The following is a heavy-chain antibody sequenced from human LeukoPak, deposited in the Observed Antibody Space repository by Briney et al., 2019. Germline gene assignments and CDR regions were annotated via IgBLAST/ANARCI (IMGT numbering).Heavy chain of an antibody. CDR3: AKGNGYSYGRYYFDY. CDR2: ITASGGNT. J-gene: IGHJ4*02. CDR1: GFTFSIYA. V-gene: IGHV3-23*01. D-gene: IGHD5-18*01. Sequence: GGSLRLSCAASGFTFSIYAMGWVRQAPGKGLEWVSAITASGGNTYYADSVKGRFTISRDNSKNTLYLQVNSLRAEDTAVYYCAKGNGYSYGRYYFDYWGQGTLVTVSS.